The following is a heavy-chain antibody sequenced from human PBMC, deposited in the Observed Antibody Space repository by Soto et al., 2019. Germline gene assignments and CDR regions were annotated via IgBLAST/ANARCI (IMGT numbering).Heavy chain of an antibody. V-gene: IGHV4-4*02. J-gene: IGHJ4*02. Sequence: PSETLSLTCAVSGGSFTSNNWWTWVRQPPGQGLEWIGEIYRTGSTNYNPSLKSRVTISLDKSENQFSLKVTSLTTADTAVYYCASRDPGTSVDYWGQGTLVTVSS. CDR3: ASRDPGTSVDY. CDR2: IYRTGST. CDR1: GGSFTSNNW. D-gene: IGHD1-7*01.